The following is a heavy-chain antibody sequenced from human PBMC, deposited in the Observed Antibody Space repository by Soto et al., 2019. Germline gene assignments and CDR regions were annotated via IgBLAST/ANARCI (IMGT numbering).Heavy chain of an antibody. Sequence: SETLSLTCTVSGGSISSYYWSWIRQPPGKGLEWIGYIYYSGSTNYNPSLKSRVTISVDTSKNQFSLKLSSVTAADTAVYYCARVQENYDYIWGSLPRWFDPWGQGTLVTVSS. CDR3: ARVQENYDYIWGSLPRWFDP. V-gene: IGHV4-59*01. D-gene: IGHD3-16*01. J-gene: IGHJ5*02. CDR2: IYYSGST. CDR1: GGSISSYY.